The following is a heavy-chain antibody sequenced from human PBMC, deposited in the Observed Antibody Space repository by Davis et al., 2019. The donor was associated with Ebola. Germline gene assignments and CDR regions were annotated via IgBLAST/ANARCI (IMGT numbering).Heavy chain of an antibody. CDR2: ISASGGIR. Sequence: GESLKISCTASGFTFSRSAMSWVRQAPGKGLEWVSAISASGGIRYYADSVKGRFTVSRDNSKKTMYLQMNSLRAEDTAVYYCAKSGLSFGVVKYHYGMDVWGKGTTVTVSS. V-gene: IGHV3-23*01. J-gene: IGHJ6*04. D-gene: IGHD3-3*01. CDR1: GFTFSRSA. CDR3: AKSGLSFGVVKYHYGMDV.